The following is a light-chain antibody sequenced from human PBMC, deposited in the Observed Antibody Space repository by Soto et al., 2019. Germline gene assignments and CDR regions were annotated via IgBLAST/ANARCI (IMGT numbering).Light chain of an antibody. Sequence: INQSPSSFSASTGDRVTISCRASQGISSYLAWYQQKPGKAPKLLIYAASTLQSGVPSRFSGSGSGTDFTLTISCLQSEDFATYYCQQCYSYPITFGQGTRLE. CDR3: QQCYSYPIT. V-gene: IGKV1-8*01. J-gene: IGKJ5*01. CDR1: QGISSY. CDR2: AAS.